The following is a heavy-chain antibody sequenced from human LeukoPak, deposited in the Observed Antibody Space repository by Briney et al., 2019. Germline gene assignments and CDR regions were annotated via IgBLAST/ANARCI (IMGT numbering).Heavy chain of an antibody. CDR3: ASYVDTAMASFDY. Sequence: SVKVSCKASGGSLTSYGITWVRQAPGQGLEWMGRIIPIVNKANYAQKFQGRVTMAADKSTSTAYMELSSLRSEDTAVYYCASYVDTAMASFDYWGQGTLVTVSS. J-gene: IGHJ4*02. CDR2: IIPIVNKA. D-gene: IGHD5-18*01. V-gene: IGHV1-69*04. CDR1: GGSLTSYG.